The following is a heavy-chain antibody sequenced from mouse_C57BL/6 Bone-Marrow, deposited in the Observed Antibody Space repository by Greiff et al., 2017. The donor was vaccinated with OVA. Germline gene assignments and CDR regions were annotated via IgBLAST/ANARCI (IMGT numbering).Heavy chain of an antibody. CDR2: ISDGGSYT. D-gene: IGHD1-1*01. V-gene: IGHV5-4*01. CDR1: GFTFSSYA. CDR3: ARDTTVVATEAMDY. J-gene: IGHJ4*01. Sequence: EVQVVESGGGLVKPGGSLKLSCAASGFTFSSYAMSWVRQTPEKRLEWVATISDGGSYTYYPDNVKGRFTISRDNAKNNLYLQMSHLKSEDTAMYYCARDTTVVATEAMDYWGQGTSVTVSS.